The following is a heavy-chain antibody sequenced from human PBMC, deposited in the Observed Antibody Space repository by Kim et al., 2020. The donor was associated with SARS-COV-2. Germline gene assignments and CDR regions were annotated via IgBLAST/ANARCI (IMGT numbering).Heavy chain of an antibody. CDR1: GYTLTELS. V-gene: IGHV1-24*01. CDR2: FDPEDGET. Sequence: ASGKVSCKVSGYTLTELSMHWVRQAPGKGLEWMGGFDPEDGETIYAQKFQGRVTMTEDTSTDTAYMDLSSLRSEDTAVYYCATTVRVITMIVVVPIGFDYWGQGTLVTVSS. D-gene: IGHD3-22*01. J-gene: IGHJ4*02. CDR3: ATTVRVITMIVVVPIGFDY.